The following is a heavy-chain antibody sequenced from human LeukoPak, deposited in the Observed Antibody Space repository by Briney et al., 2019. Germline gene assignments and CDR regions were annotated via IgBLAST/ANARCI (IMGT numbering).Heavy chain of an antibody. J-gene: IGHJ2*01. CDR2: INPNSGGT. CDR1: GYTFTRYY. CDR3: AREVTAGVFDL. Sequence: GASVKLSCKASGYTFTRYYMHWVRQAPGQGLEWMGWINPNSGGTNYAQKFKGSVTMTRDTSISTAYMELSRLRSEDTAVYYCAREVTAGVFDLWGRGTLVTVSS. D-gene: IGHD3-10*01. V-gene: IGHV1-2*02.